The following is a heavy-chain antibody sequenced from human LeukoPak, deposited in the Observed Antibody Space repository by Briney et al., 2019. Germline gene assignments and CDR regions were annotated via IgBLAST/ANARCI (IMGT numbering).Heavy chain of an antibody. CDR2: ISSSSSTI. Sequence: GGSLRLSCAASGFTFSSYSMNWVRQAPGKGLEWVSYISSSSSTIYYADSVKGRFTISRDNARNSLYLQINSLRAEDTAVYYCARKILTGYYSWYYFDYWGQGTLVTVSS. D-gene: IGHD3-9*01. CDR3: ARKILTGYYSWYYFDY. CDR1: GFTFSSYS. V-gene: IGHV3-48*01. J-gene: IGHJ4*02.